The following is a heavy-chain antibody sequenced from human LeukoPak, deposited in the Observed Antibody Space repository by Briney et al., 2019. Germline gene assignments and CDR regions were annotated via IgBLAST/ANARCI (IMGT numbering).Heavy chain of an antibody. J-gene: IGHJ3*02. CDR2: IYTSGST. CDR3: AREGARDAFDI. V-gene: IGHV4-61*02. D-gene: IGHD4/OR15-4a*01. CDR1: GGSISSGSYY. Sequence: PSETLSLTCTVSGGSISSGSYYWSWIRQPAGKGLEWIGRIYTSGSTNYNPSLKSRVTISVDTSKNQFSLKLSPVTAADTAVYYCAREGARDAFDIWGQGTMVTVSS.